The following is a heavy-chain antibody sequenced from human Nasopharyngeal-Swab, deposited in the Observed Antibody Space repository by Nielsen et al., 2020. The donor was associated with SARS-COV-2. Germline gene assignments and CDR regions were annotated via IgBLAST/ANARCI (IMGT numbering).Heavy chain of an antibody. D-gene: IGHD3-3*01. J-gene: IGHJ6*02. V-gene: IGHV1-8*01. CDR1: GYTFTSYD. CDR2: MNPNSGNT. Sequence: ASVKVSCKASGYTFTSYDINWVRQATRQGLEWMGWMNPNSGNTGYAQKFQGRVTMTRNTSISTAYMELNSLRAEDTAVYYCARLLRFLEWLHLPDYYYGMDVWGQGTTVTVSS. CDR3: ARLLRFLEWLHLPDYYYGMDV.